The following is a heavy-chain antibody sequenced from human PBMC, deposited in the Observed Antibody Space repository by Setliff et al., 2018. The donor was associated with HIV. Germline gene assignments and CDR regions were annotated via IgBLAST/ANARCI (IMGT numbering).Heavy chain of an antibody. V-gene: IGHV4-59*01. CDR3: ARGPYCSGGSCYSSLDY. D-gene: IGHD2-15*01. CDR2: IYHSGST. Sequence: PSETLSLTCTVSGGSISSYYWSWIRQPPGKGLEWIGYIYHSGSTKYNPSLKSRVTISADTSKNQFSLKLSSVTAADTAVYYCARGPYCSGGSCYSSLDYWGQGTLVTVSS. J-gene: IGHJ4*02. CDR1: GGSISSYY.